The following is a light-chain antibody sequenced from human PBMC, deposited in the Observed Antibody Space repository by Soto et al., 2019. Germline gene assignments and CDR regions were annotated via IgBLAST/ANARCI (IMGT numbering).Light chain of an antibody. Sequence: QSALTQPPSASGSRGQSVTISCTGTSVDINYVSWFQQHPGKAPKLIICEVTKRPSGVADRFAGSKSGNTASLTVSGLPDDDEADYYCSSYAGRDIWVFGGGTKLTVL. J-gene: IGLJ3*02. CDR3: SSYAGRDIWV. CDR2: EVT. CDR1: SVDINY. V-gene: IGLV2-8*01.